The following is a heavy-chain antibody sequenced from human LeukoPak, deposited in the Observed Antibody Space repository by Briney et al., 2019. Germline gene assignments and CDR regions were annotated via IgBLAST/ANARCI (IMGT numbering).Heavy chain of an antibody. Sequence: GESLKISCKTSGYIFTNYWIGWVRPTPGKGLEWMGIIHPHNSDTRYGPSFQGQVTISADKSVTTAYLQWGSLKASDTAMYYCAKHKGGNWGQGTLVTVPS. V-gene: IGHV5-51*01. CDR2: IHPHNSDT. D-gene: IGHD3-16*01. J-gene: IGHJ4*02. CDR3: AKHKGGN. CDR1: GYIFTNYW.